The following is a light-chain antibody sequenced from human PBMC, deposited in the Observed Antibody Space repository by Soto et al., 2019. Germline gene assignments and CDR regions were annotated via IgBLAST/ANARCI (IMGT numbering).Light chain of an antibody. CDR3: QQYGSSRT. J-gene: IGKJ1*01. CDR1: QSVSSSY. CDR2: GTS. Sequence: ESMLTQSPGTLSLSKGERATLSCRASQSVSSSYLAWYQQKPGQAPRLLIYGTSSRATGIPDRFSGSGSGTDFTLTISRLEPEDFAVYYCQQYGSSRTFGQGTKVDIK. V-gene: IGKV3-20*01.